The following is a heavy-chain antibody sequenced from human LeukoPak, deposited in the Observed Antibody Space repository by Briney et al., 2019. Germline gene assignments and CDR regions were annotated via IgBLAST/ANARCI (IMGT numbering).Heavy chain of an antibody. CDR1: GGTFSSYA. V-gene: IGHV1-69*13. CDR3: ARVRERGIQLWHFDY. J-gene: IGHJ4*02. Sequence: SVKVSCTASGGTFSSYAISWVRQAPGQGLEWMGGIIPIFGTANYAQKFQGRVTITADESTSTAYMELSSLRSEDTAVYYCARVRERGIQLWHFDYWGQGTLVTVSS. CDR2: IIPIFGTA. D-gene: IGHD5-18*01.